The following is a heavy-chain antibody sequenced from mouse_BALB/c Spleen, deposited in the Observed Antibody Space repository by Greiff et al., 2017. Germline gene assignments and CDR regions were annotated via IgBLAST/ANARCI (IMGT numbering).Heavy chain of an antibody. V-gene: IGHV2-6-7*01. Sequence: VKLMESGPGLVAPSQSLSITCTVSGFSLTGYGVNWVRQPPGKGLEWLGMIWGDGSTDYNSALKSRLSISKDNSKSQVFLKMNSLQTDDTARYYCARDGYYGRGYFDYWGQGTTLTVSS. CDR2: IWGDGST. CDR1: GFSLTGYG. D-gene: IGHD2-3*01. CDR3: ARDGYYGRGYFDY. J-gene: IGHJ2*01.